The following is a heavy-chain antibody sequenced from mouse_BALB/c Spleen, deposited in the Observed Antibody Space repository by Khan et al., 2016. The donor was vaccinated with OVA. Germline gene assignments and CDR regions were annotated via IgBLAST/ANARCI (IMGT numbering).Heavy chain of an antibody. CDR3: ARHNYGPFAY. J-gene: IGHJ3*01. CDR2: ISSGGDYT. V-gene: IGHV5-9-3*01. D-gene: IGHD1-1*01. CDR1: GFTFSNYA. Sequence: EVELVESGGGLVKPGGPLKLSCAASGFTFSNYAMSWVRQTPEKRLEWVATISSGGDYTYYPDSVMGRFTISRDNAKNTLYLQMSSLRSEDTARYYYARHNYGPFAYWGQGTLVTVSA.